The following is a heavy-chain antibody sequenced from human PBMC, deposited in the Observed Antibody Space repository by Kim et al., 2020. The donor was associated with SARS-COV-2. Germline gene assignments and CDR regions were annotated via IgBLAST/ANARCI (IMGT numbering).Heavy chain of an antibody. CDR1: GFTFSSYG. J-gene: IGHJ6*02. CDR2: ISYDGSNK. Sequence: GGSLRLSCAASGFTFSSYGMHWVRQAPGKGLEWVAVISYDGSNKYYADSVKGRFTISRDNSKNTLYLQMNSLRAEDTAVYYCAKDQERWLQFNYYYYGMDVWGQGTTVTVSS. D-gene: IGHD5-12*01. V-gene: IGHV3-30*18. CDR3: AKDQERWLQFNYYYYGMDV.